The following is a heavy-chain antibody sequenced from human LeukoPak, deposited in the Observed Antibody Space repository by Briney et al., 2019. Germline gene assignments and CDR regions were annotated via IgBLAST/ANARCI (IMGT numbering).Heavy chain of an antibody. CDR3: ARLRRGY. CDR2: IKSDGTT. J-gene: IGHJ4*02. Sequence: GGSLRPSCAASGLTFSSNHMSWVRQAPGKGLEWVSLIKSDGTTEYADSVKGRFTISRDNSKNTLFLQMNSLRVEDTAVYYCARLRRGYWGRGTPVTVSS. V-gene: IGHV3-53*01. CDR1: GLTFSSNH.